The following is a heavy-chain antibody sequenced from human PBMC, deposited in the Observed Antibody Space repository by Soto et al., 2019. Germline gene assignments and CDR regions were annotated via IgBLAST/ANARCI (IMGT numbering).Heavy chain of an antibody. CDR3: VRVMRRPWYGSGSYYPEYYFDY. CDR1: GFTFDDYG. Sequence: GGSLRLSCAASGFTFDDYGMSWVRQAPGKGLEWVSGINWNGGSTGYADSVKGRFTISRDNAKNSLYLQMNSLRAEDTALYHCVRVMRRPWYGSGSYYPEYYFDYWGQGTLVTVSS. J-gene: IGHJ4*02. D-gene: IGHD3-10*01. CDR2: INWNGGST. V-gene: IGHV3-20*01.